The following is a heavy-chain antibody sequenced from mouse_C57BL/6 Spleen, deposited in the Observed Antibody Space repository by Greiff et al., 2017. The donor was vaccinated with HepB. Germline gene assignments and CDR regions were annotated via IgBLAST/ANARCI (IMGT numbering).Heavy chain of an antibody. CDR1: GYTITDYN. J-gene: IGHJ1*03. V-gene: IGHV1-18*01. CDR2: INPNNGGT. CDR3: ARGGVVARNWYFDV. Sequence: EVQLQQSGPELVKPGASVKIPCKASGYTITDYNMDWVKQSHGKSLEWIGDINPNNGGTIYNQKFKGKATLTVDKSSSTAYMELRSLTSEDTAVYYCARGGVVARNWYFDVWGTGTTVTVSS. D-gene: IGHD1-1*01.